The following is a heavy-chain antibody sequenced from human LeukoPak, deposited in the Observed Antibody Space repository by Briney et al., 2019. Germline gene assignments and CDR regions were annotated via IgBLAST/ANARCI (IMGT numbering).Heavy chain of an antibody. Sequence: SQTLSLTCAISGDSVSSHSAAWNWIRQSPSRGLEWLGRTYYRSKWYNDYSVSVKSRLTINPDTSKNQFSLQLNSVTPEDTAMYYCARGDSSGWYNWSDPWGQGTLVTVSS. CDR1: GDSVSSHSAA. CDR2: TYYRSKWYN. CDR3: ARGDSSGWYNWSDP. V-gene: IGHV6-1*01. D-gene: IGHD6-19*01. J-gene: IGHJ5*02.